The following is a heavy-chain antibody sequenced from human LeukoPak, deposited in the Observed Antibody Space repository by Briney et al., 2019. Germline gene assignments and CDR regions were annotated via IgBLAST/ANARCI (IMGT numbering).Heavy chain of an antibody. D-gene: IGHD6-19*01. CDR2: INPSGGST. CDR1: GYTFTSYY. V-gene: IGHV1-46*01. CDR3: ARDVGSGSYYYYYYMDV. J-gene: IGHJ6*03. Sequence: ASVKVSCKASGYTFTSYYMHWVRQAPGQGLEWMGIINPSGGSTSYAQKFQGRVTMTRDTSTSTVYMELNSLRAEDTAVYYCARDVGSGSYYYYYYMDVWGKGTTVTVSS.